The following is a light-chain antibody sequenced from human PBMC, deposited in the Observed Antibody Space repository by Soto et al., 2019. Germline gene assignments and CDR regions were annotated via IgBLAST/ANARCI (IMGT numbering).Light chain of an antibody. J-gene: IGKJ1*01. V-gene: IGKV3-11*01. CDR2: DAS. CDR1: QSVTTY. Sequence: ETVFTQSPATLSSSPGERVTLYCRASQSVTTYLAWYQHKPGQAPRLLIYDASHRATGISARFSGSGSGTDFTLTISSLEPEDFAVYYCQQYGSSGTFGQGTKVDIK. CDR3: QQYGSSGT.